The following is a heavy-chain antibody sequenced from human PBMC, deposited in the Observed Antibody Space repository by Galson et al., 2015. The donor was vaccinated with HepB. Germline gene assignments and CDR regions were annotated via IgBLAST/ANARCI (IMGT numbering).Heavy chain of an antibody. CDR3: ARSGAGCSSTSCHAYYYYYGMDV. D-gene: IGHD2-2*01. J-gene: IGHJ6*02. Sequence: SLRLSCAASGFTFSSYSMNWVRQAPGKGLEWVSYISSSSSTIYYADSVKGRFTISRDNAKNSLYLQMNSLRDEDTAVYYCARSGAGCSSTSCHAYYYYYGMDVWGRGTTVTVSS. CDR1: GFTFSSYS. V-gene: IGHV3-48*02. CDR2: ISSSSSTI.